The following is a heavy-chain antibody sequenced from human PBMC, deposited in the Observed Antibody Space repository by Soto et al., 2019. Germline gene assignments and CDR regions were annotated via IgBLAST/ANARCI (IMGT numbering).Heavy chain of an antibody. V-gene: IGHV4-59*01. CDR2: MYNTGST. D-gene: IGHD2-21*02. CDR1: GGTISRYY. Sequence: QVQLQESGPGLVKPSETLSPTCTVSGGTISRYYWSWIRQPPGKGLEWIGYMYNTGSTVYNPSFKSRVTISVDTSKNQFSLKLNYVTAADTAVYYCARDLWGYCGTDCYPLDVWGQGTTVTVSS. J-gene: IGHJ6*02. CDR3: ARDLWGYCGTDCYPLDV.